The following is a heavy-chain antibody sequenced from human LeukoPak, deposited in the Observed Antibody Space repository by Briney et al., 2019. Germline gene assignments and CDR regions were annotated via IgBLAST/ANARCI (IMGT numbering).Heavy chain of an antibody. J-gene: IGHJ5*02. D-gene: IGHD3-9*01. V-gene: IGHV3-11*01. CDR1: GGSISSYY. Sequence: LSLTCTVSGGSISSYYMSWIRQAPGKGLEWVSYISSSGSTIYYADSVKGRFTISRDNAKNSLYLQMNSLRAEDTAVYYCVRDPSYYDILTGYYSVPWFDPWGQGTLVTVSS. CDR2: ISSSGSTI. CDR3: VRDPSYYDILTGYYSVPWFDP.